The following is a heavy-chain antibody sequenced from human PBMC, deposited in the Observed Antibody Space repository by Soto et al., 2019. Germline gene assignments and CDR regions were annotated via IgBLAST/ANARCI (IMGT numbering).Heavy chain of an antibody. V-gene: IGHV1-18*04. CDR2: ISAYNGNT. CDR3: ARVVGYYYDSSRDAFDI. CDR1: GYTFTSYG. J-gene: IGHJ3*02. D-gene: IGHD3-22*01. Sequence: ASVKVSCKASGYTFTSYGISWVRQAPGQGLEWMGWISAYNGNTNYAQKLQGRVTMTTDTSTSTAYMELRSLRSDDTAVYYCARVVGYYYDSSRDAFDIWGQGTMVTVSS.